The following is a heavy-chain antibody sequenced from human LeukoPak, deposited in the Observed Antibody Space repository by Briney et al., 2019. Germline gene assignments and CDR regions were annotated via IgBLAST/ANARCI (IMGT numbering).Heavy chain of an antibody. CDR3: ARQGGSYVAHDY. CDR1: GSTFSSYG. V-gene: IGHV3-30-3*01. Sequence: PGGSLRLSCAASGSTFSSYGMHWVRQAPGKGLEWVAVISYDGSNKYYVDSVKGRFTISRDNSKNTLYLQMNSLRAEDTAVYYCARQGGSYVAHDYWGQGTLVTVSS. J-gene: IGHJ4*02. D-gene: IGHD1-26*01. CDR2: ISYDGSNK.